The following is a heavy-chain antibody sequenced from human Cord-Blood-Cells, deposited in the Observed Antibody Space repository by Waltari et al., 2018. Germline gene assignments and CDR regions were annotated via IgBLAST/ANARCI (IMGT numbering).Heavy chain of an antibody. V-gene: IGHV1-24*01. CDR2: FDPEDGET. J-gene: IGHJ3*02. CDR1: GYTLTELS. D-gene: IGHD5-12*01. CDR3: ATAGVEMATIAFDI. Sequence: QVQLVQSGAEVKKPGASVKVSCTVSGYTLTELSMHWCRHAPGKGLEWMGGFDPEDGETIYAQKFQGRVTMTEDTSTDTAYMELSSLRSEDTAVYYCATAGVEMATIAFDIWGQGTMVTVSS.